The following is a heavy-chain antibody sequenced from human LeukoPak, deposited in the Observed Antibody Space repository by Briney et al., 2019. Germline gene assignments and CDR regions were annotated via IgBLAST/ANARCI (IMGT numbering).Heavy chain of an antibody. CDR2: IYYSGST. J-gene: IGHJ6*03. V-gene: IGHV4-59*01. CDR3: ARVRREMKRSLGRTTEYSYYYYMDV. Sequence: SETLSHTCTVSGGSISDYHWSWIRQPPGKGLEWIGYIYYSGSTKYNPSLKSRVTISVDTSKNQFSLELSSVTAADTAVYYCARVRREMKRSLGRTTEYSYYYYMDVWGKGTTVTVSS. CDR1: GGSISDYH. D-gene: IGHD1/OR15-1a*01.